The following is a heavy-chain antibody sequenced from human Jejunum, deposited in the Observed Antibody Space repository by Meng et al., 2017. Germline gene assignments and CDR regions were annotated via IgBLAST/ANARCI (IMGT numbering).Heavy chain of an antibody. V-gene: IGHV3-7*01. J-gene: IGHJ4*02. CDR1: ALTFSKYW. D-gene: IGHD2-21*02. CDR3: AAESLAWYSLDY. CDR2: IKQDGSAI. Sequence: GESLKISCQGSALTFSKYWMTWVRQAPGKGLEWVANIKQDGSAIDYVESVKGRYTISRDNVKNTVYLEMNSLRVEDTGVYYCAAESLAWYSLDYWGQGT.